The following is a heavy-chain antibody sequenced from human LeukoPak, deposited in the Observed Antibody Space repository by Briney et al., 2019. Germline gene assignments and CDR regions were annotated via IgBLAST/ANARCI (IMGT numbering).Heavy chain of an antibody. CDR3: ARGPIAAATEY. CDR1: GGSISSGGYY. V-gene: IGHV4-31*03. CDR2: IYYSGST. D-gene: IGHD6-13*01. Sequence: PSETLSLTCTVSGGSISSGGYYWSWIRQHPGKGLEWIGYIYYSGSTYYNPSLKSRVTISVDTSKNQFSLKLSSVTAADTAVYYCARGPIAAATEYWGQGTLVTVSS. J-gene: IGHJ4*02.